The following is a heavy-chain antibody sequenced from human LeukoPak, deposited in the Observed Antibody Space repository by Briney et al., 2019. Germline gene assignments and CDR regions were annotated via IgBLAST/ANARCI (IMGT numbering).Heavy chain of an antibody. CDR3: ARRGTVTTIFDY. V-gene: IGHV4-61*01. J-gene: IGHJ4*02. D-gene: IGHD4-17*01. CDR2: IYYSGST. Sequence: SETLSLTCTVSGGSVSSGSYYWSWIRQPPGKGLEWIGYIYYSGSTNYNPSPKSRVTISVDTSKNQFSLKLSSVTAADTAVYYCARRGTVTTIFDYWGQGTLVTVSS. CDR1: GGSVSSGSYY.